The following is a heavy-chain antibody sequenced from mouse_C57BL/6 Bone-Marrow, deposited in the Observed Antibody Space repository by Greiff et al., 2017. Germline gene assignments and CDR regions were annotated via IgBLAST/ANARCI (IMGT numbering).Heavy chain of an antibody. CDR1: GYTFTSYW. Sequence: QVQLQQPGAELVKPGASVKMSCKASGYTFTSYWITWVKQRPGQGLEWIGDIYPGSGSTNYNEKFKSKATLTVDTSSSTAYMQLSSLTSEVSAVYYCAREGYDYDEAYWGQGTLVTVSA. V-gene: IGHV1-55*01. D-gene: IGHD2-4*01. CDR3: AREGYDYDEAY. CDR2: IYPGSGST. J-gene: IGHJ3*01.